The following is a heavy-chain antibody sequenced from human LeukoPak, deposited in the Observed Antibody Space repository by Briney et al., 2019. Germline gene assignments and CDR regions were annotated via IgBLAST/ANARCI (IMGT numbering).Heavy chain of an antibody. J-gene: IGHJ4*02. CDR1: GFTFSSYW. Sequence: PGGSLRLSCAPSGFTFSSYWMHWVRQAPGKGLVWVSLINSDGSSTNYADSVKGRFTISRDNAKNTLYLQMNSLRVEDTAVYYCARALYYSNYLGYWGQGTLVSVSS. CDR2: INSDGSST. CDR3: ARALYYSNYLGY. D-gene: IGHD2-2*01. V-gene: IGHV3-74*01.